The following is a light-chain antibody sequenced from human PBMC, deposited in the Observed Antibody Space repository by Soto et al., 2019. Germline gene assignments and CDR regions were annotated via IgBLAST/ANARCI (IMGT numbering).Light chain of an antibody. Sequence: EIVMTQSPATLSVSPGERATLSCRASQSAGNFLAWYQQKPGQAHRLLIYYISTRATGIQARFSGSGSGTEFTLTIKSLQSGDSAVYYCEQHNQWPITFGQGTRLEI. CDR1: QSAGNF. V-gene: IGKV3D-15*01. CDR2: YIS. J-gene: IGKJ5*01. CDR3: EQHNQWPIT.